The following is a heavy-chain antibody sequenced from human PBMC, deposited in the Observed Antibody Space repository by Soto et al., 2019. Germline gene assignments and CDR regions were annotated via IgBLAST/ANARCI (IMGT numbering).Heavy chain of an antibody. CDR3: ARGGAMGVDD. Sequence: EVQLVESGGGVVQPGGSLRLSCTASGFTFNTHGMHWVRQAPGKGLVWVSRIYFDGSTTDYADSVKGRLTVSRDNAKNTVYLHVNTLMDEDTAVYYCARGGAMGVDDWGQGTLVTVSS. CDR1: GFTFNTHG. J-gene: IGHJ4*02. CDR2: IYFDGSTT. V-gene: IGHV3-74*01. D-gene: IGHD1-26*01.